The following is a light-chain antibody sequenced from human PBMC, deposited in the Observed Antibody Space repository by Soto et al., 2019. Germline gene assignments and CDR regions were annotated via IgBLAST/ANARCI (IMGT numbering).Light chain of an antibody. J-gene: IGLJ3*02. Sequence: QSALTQPPSASGNPGQRLTISCSGSTSNILRNYVYWYRQFPGTAPRLLIYNNNQRPSGVPDRFFASKSGTSASLAISGLQPEDESHYYCAAWDDDLNGLVFGGGTKVTVL. V-gene: IGLV1-44*01. CDR2: NNN. CDR1: TSNILRNY. CDR3: AAWDDDLNGLV.